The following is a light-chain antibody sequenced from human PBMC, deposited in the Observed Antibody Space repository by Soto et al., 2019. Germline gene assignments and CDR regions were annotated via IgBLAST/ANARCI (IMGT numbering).Light chain of an antibody. CDR2: WAS. CDR3: QQYYSSPRT. Sequence: ILMTQHPDYLVVTLRERATINCKSSQSVLYSSNNKNYLAWYQQKPGQPPKLLIYWASTRESGVPDRFSGSGSGTDFTLTISSLQAEDVAIYYCQQYYSSPRTFGQGTKVEIK. J-gene: IGKJ1*01. CDR1: QSVLYSSNNKNY. V-gene: IGKV4-1*01.